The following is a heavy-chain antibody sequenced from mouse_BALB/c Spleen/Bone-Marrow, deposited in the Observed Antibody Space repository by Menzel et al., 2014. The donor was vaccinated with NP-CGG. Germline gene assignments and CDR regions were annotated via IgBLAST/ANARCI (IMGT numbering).Heavy chain of an antibody. CDR3: TRNGPDSSSYPAWFAY. CDR1: GYTFTIYY. V-gene: IGHV1S81*02. Sequence: VQLQQSGAELVKPGASVTLSCKASGYTFTIYYMFWVKQRPGQGLEWIGEINPSNGGTNFNEKFKSKATLTVDKSSSTAYMQLSSLTSEDSAVYYCTRNGPDSSSYPAWFAYWGQGTLVTVSA. CDR2: INPSNGGT. J-gene: IGHJ3*01. D-gene: IGHD3-2*01.